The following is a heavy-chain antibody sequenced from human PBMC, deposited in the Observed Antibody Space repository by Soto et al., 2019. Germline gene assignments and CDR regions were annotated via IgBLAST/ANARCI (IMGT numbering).Heavy chain of an antibody. J-gene: IGHJ6*03. Sequence: GGSLRLSCAASGFTFDDYGMSWVRQAPGKGLEWVSGINWNGGSTGYADSVKGRFTISRDNAKNSLYLQMNSLRAEDTALYHCATDMVRGSKGYYYMDVWGKGTTVTVSS. CDR2: INWNGGST. D-gene: IGHD3-10*01. CDR1: GFTFDDYG. V-gene: IGHV3-20*01. CDR3: ATDMVRGSKGYYYMDV.